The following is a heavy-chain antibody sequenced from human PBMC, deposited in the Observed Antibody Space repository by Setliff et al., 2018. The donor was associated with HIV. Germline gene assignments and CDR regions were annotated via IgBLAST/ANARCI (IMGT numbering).Heavy chain of an antibody. V-gene: IGHV1-18*01. D-gene: IGHD4-17*01. CDR1: GYTFTTYD. J-gene: IGHJ4*02. CDR3: ARTDYGGNSGGNYFDY. CDR2: ISPYNGHT. Sequence: ASVKVSCKASGYTFTTYDITRVRQAPGQGLEWLGWISPYNGHTDFAQKFQGRVTMTTDTATSTAYMEVRSLRSDDTAVYYCARTDYGGNSGGNYFDYWGQGSLVTVS.